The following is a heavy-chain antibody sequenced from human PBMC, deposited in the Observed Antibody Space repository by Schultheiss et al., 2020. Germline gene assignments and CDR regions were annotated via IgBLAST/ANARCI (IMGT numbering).Heavy chain of an antibody. V-gene: IGHV3-9*01. D-gene: IGHD6-19*01. Sequence: GESLRLSCAASGFTFDDYAMHWVRQAPGKGLEWVSGISWNSGSIGYADSVKGRFTISRDNAKNSLYLQMNSLRAEDTALYYCAKGWSSGWYNFDYWGQGTLVTVSS. CDR1: GFTFDDYA. CDR2: ISWNSGSI. CDR3: AKGWSSGWYNFDY. J-gene: IGHJ4*02.